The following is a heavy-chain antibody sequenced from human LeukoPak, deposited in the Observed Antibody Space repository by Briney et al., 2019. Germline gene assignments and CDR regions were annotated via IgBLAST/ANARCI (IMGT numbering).Heavy chain of an antibody. J-gene: IGHJ4*02. D-gene: IGHD3-10*01. Sequence: GGSLRLSCAASGFTFSSYEMNWVRQAPGKGLEWVSGISWNSGSIGYADSVKGRFTISRDNAKNSLYLQMNSLRAEDMALYYCAKDTAAYYGSGSSSFDYWGQGTLVTVSS. CDR2: ISWNSGSI. CDR3: AKDTAAYYGSGSSSFDY. CDR1: GFTFSSYE. V-gene: IGHV3-9*03.